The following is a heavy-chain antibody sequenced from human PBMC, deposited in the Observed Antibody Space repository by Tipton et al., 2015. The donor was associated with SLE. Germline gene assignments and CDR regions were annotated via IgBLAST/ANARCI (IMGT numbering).Heavy chain of an antibody. CDR2: HYQYDTT. V-gene: IGHV3-23*03. CDR1: GFTFSNYV. CDR3: AKDRDEHGDSLFHY. Sequence: GSLRLSWAAFGFTFSNYVMSWVRQAPGKGLEWVSVHYQYDTTYYSDSVRGRFTISRDNSKNTLYLQMNSLRAEDTAVYYCAKDRDEHGDSLFHYWGQGTLVTVSS. J-gene: IGHJ4*02. D-gene: IGHD4-17*01.